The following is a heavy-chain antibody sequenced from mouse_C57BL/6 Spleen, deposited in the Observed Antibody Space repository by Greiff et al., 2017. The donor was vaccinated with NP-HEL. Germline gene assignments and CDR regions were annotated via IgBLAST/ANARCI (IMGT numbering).Heavy chain of an antibody. Sequence: VQLKQSGPELVKPGASVKISCKASGYSFTGYYMNWVKQSPEKSLEWIGEINPSTGGTTYNQKFKAKATLTVDKSSSTAYMQLKSLTSEDSAVYYCATTVVAPWDYWGQGTTLTVSS. J-gene: IGHJ2*01. CDR1: GYSFTGYY. V-gene: IGHV1-42*01. CDR3: ATTVVAPWDY. CDR2: INPSTGGT. D-gene: IGHD1-1*01.